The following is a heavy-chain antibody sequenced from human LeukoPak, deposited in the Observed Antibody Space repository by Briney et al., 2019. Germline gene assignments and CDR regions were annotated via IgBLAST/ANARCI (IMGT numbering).Heavy chain of an antibody. CDR2: IYHSGST. CDR1: GGSNSSGGYY. CDR3: ARVGAYWSGYYGNWFDP. J-gene: IGHJ5*02. D-gene: IGHD3-3*01. Sequence: SQTLSLTCTVSGGSNSSGGYYWSWIRQPPGKGLEWIGYIYHSGSTYYNPSLKSRVTISVDRSKNQFSLKLSSVTAADTAVYYCARVGAYWSGYYGNWFDPWGQGTLVTVSS. V-gene: IGHV4-30-2*01.